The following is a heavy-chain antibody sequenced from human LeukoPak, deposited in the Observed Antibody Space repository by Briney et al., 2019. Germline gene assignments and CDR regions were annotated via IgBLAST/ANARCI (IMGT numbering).Heavy chain of an antibody. CDR3: ARGRVSSSSWSSTYYYYFYMDV. D-gene: IGHD6-13*01. CDR2: IDHTGST. V-gene: IGHV4-59*11. CDR1: GDSISIHY. Sequence: PSETLSLTCSVAGDSISIHYWSWIRQPPGKGLEWIGYIDHTGSTNYNPSLNSRVTISRDTSKNHFSLELSSVTAADTAVYFRARGRVSSSSWSSTYYYYFYMDVWGKGTTVTVSS. J-gene: IGHJ6*03.